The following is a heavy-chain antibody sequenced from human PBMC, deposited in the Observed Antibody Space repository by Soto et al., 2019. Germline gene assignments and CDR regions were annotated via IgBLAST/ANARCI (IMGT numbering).Heavy chain of an antibody. Sequence: QVQLVESGGGVVQPGRSLRLSCAASGFTFSSYGMHWVRQAPGKGLEWVAVIWYDGSNKYYADSVKGRFTISRDNSKNTXXLXMNXLRAEDTAVYYCARDGGGYCSGGSCSGYYYYGMDVWGQGTTVTVSS. CDR3: ARDGGGYCSGGSCSGYYYYGMDV. CDR2: IWYDGSNK. J-gene: IGHJ6*02. V-gene: IGHV3-33*01. D-gene: IGHD2-15*01. CDR1: GFTFSSYG.